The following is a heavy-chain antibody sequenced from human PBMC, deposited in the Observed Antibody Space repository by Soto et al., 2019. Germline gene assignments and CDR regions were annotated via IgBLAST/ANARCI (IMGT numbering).Heavy chain of an antibody. CDR3: ARGCLYARSAYHTDY. D-gene: IGHD3-3*01. Sequence: QVQLVESGGGVVQPGRSLRLSCAASGFTFSTYGMHWVRQAPGKGLEWVAGIRYDGSNKYYADSVKGRFTISRDNSKNTLSLQMNSLRDEDTAMYYCARGCLYARSAYHTDYWGQGTLVTVSS. V-gene: IGHV3-33*01. J-gene: IGHJ4*02. CDR2: IRYDGSNK. CDR1: GFTFSTYG.